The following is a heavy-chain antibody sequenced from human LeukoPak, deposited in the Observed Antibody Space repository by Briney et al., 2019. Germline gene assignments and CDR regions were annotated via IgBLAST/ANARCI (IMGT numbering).Heavy chain of an antibody. CDR2: INDRGHT. Sequence: SETLSLTCAVHGGSFSGYHWNWIRQSPEKGLEWIGEINDRGHTNYNPSLKSRVTISVDTSKKQFSLRQSSVTAADTAVYYCARDPTTVVTLPYYFDFWGQGTLVAVSS. D-gene: IGHD4-23*01. V-gene: IGHV4-34*01. J-gene: IGHJ4*02. CDR3: ARDPTTVVTLPYYFDF. CDR1: GGSFSGYH.